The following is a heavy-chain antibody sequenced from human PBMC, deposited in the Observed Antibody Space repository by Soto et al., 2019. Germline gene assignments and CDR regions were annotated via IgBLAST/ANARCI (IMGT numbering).Heavy chain of an antibody. V-gene: IGHV4-31*03. CDR1: GGSISSAGYY. CDR2: IYYSGST. Sequence: QVQLQESGPGLVKPSQTLSLTCTVSGGSISSAGYYWTWIRQQPGKGLEWIGYIYYSGSTYYNPCLKSRVTISVDTSKNQFSLKLSSVTAADTAVYYCEGEVVVPADTYYYYGMDVWGQGTTVTVSS. CDR3: EGEVVVPADTYYYYGMDV. J-gene: IGHJ6*02. D-gene: IGHD2-2*01.